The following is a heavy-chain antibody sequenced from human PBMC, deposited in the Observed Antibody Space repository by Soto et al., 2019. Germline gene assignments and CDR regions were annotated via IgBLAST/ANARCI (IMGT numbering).Heavy chain of an antibody. D-gene: IGHD1-26*01. CDR2: IYYSGST. J-gene: IGHJ4*02. CDR3: ARDRGGGYYFDY. Sequence: QVQLQESGPGLVKPSQTLSLTCTVSAGSISSGGYYWSWIRQHPGQGLEWIGYIYYSGSTYYNPSLKSRVTISVDTSKNQFALKLSSVTAAATAVYYCARDRGGGYYFDYWGQGTLVTVSS. CDR1: AGSISSGGYY. V-gene: IGHV4-31*03.